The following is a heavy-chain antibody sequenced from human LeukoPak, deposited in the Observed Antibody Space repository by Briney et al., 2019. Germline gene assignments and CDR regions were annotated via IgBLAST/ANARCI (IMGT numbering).Heavy chain of an antibody. Sequence: GGSLRLSCAASGFTFDDYAMHWVRQAPGKGPEWVSGISWNSGSIGYADSVKGRFTISRDNAKNSLYLQMNSLRAEDTALYYCARFSVGATGGFAAFDIWGQGTMVTVSS. CDR3: ARFSVGATGGFAAFDI. V-gene: IGHV3-9*01. CDR1: GFTFDDYA. CDR2: ISWNSGSI. J-gene: IGHJ3*02. D-gene: IGHD1-26*01.